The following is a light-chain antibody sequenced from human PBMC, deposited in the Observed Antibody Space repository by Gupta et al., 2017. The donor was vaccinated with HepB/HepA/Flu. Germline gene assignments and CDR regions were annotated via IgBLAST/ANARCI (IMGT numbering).Light chain of an antibody. V-gene: IGKV3-20*01. CDR2: GAS. CDR1: QSVSGSY. J-gene: IGKJ1*01. CDR3: QQYGSSPWT. Sequence: EIVLTQSPGTLSLSPGEGATLSCRATQSVSGSYLAWYHQRPGQAPRLLIYGASSRATGISDRFSGSGSGTDFTLTISRLEPDDSAMYYCQQYGSSPWTFGQGTKVEIK.